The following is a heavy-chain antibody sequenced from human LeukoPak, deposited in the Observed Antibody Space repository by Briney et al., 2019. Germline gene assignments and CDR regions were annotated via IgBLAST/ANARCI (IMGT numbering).Heavy chain of an antibody. CDR1: GFVFSSYW. CDR3: ARDPRRSSGSLQWHFDY. J-gene: IGHJ4*02. CDR2: INHSGST. Sequence: GSLRLSCAVSGFVFSSYWMTWVRQAPGKGLEWIGEINHSGSTYYNPSLKSRVTISVDTSKNQFSLKLSSVTAADTAVYYCARDPRRSSGSLQWHFDYWGQGTLVTVSS. V-gene: IGHV4-4*02. D-gene: IGHD6-19*01.